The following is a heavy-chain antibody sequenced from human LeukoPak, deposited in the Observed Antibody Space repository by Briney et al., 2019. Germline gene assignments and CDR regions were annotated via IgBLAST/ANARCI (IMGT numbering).Heavy chain of an antibody. Sequence: GGSLRLSCAASGFTFNTYSMNWVRQAPGKGLEWISYISSSSSTIYYSDSVKGRVAISRDYAQNSLYLQMNSLRAEDTAVYYCARGEEYSSSWFGAFDIWGQGTMVAVSS. D-gene: IGHD6-13*01. CDR3: ARGEEYSSSWFGAFDI. J-gene: IGHJ3*02. V-gene: IGHV3-48*01. CDR2: ISSSSSTI. CDR1: GFTFNTYS.